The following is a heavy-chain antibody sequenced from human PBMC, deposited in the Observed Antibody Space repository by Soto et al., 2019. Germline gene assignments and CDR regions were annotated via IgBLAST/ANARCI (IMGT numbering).Heavy chain of an antibody. CDR2: ISYDGSNK. Sequence: GGSLRLSCAASGFTFSSYAMHWVRQAPGKGLEWVAVISYDGSNKYYADSVKGRFTISRDNSKNTLYLQMNSLRAEDTAVYYCARGQTYYYDSTPPADAFDIWGQGTMVTVSS. CDR1: GFTFSSYA. D-gene: IGHD3-22*01. V-gene: IGHV3-30-3*01. CDR3: ARGQTYYYDSTPPADAFDI. J-gene: IGHJ3*02.